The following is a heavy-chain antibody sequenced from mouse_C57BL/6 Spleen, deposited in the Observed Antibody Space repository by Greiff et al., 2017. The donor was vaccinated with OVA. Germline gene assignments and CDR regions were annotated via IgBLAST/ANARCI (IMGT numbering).Heavy chain of an antibody. J-gene: IGHJ1*03. CDR3: ARSYDYDWYFDV. D-gene: IGHD2-4*01. CDR2: INPGSGGT. CDR1: GYAFTNYL. V-gene: IGHV1-54*01. Sequence: VQLQQSGAELVRPGSSVKVSCKASGYAFTNYLIEWVKQRPGQGLEWIGVINPGSGGTNYNEKFKGKATLTADKSSSTAYMQLSSLTSEDSAVYFWARSYDYDWYFDVWGTGTTVTVSS.